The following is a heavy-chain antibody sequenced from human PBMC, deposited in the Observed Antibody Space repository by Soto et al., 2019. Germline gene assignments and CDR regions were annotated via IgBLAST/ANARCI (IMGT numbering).Heavy chain of an antibody. V-gene: IGHV4-30-4*01. Sequence: QVQLQELGPGLVKPSQTLSLTCTVSGGLISNPEYYWSWIRQPPGKGLEWIGYIYYSGSTYYNPSLKSRVTISIDKSKNQFSLNLSSVTAADTAVYYCARDSGYSSVDYWGQGTLVTVSS. J-gene: IGHJ4*02. CDR1: GGLISNPEYY. CDR3: ARDSGYSSVDY. CDR2: IYYSGST. D-gene: IGHD5-12*01.